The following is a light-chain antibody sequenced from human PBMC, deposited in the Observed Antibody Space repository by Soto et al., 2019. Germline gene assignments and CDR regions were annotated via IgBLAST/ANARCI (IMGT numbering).Light chain of an antibody. CDR1: QTVDSTY. Sequence: EIVLAQSPGTLSLSPGERATLSCRASQTVDSTYLAWYHQKPGQAPRLLIYGASTRAAGIPDRFTGSGSGTDFTLTISRLEPEDSLMYYCQLYGRPLWTFGHGTQAQI. J-gene: IGKJ1*01. CDR3: QLYGRPLWT. V-gene: IGKV3-20*01. CDR2: GAS.